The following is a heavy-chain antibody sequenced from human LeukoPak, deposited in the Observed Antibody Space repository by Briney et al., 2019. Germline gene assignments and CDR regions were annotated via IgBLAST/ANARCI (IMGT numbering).Heavy chain of an antibody. Sequence: GGSLRLSCAASGFTFSSYSMNWVRQAPGKGLEWVSYISSSSSTIYYADSVKGRFTISRDNAKNSLYLQMNSLRAEDTAVYYCASYDFWSGYFNYYYGMDVWGQGATVTVSS. V-gene: IGHV3-48*01. D-gene: IGHD3-3*01. CDR1: GFTFSSYS. CDR3: ASYDFWSGYFNYYYGMDV. J-gene: IGHJ6*02. CDR2: ISSSSSTI.